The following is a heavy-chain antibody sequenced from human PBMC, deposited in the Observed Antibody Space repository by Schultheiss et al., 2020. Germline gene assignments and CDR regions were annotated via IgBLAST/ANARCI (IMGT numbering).Heavy chain of an antibody. D-gene: IGHD3-3*01. CDR2: IYYSGST. CDR3: ARASGITIASFFDY. J-gene: IGHJ4*02. V-gene: IGHV4-59*01. Sequence: GSLRLSCTVSGGSISSYYWSWIRQPPGKGLEWIGYIYYSGSTNYNPSLKSRVTISVDTSKNQFSLKLSSVTAADTAVYYCARASGITIASFFDYWGQGTLVTVAS. CDR1: GGSISSYY.